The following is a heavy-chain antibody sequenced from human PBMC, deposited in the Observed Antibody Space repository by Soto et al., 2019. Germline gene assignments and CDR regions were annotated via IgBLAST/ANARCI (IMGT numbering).Heavy chain of an antibody. Sequence: QVQLVQSGAEVKKPGSSVKVSCKASGGTFSSYTISWVRQAPGQGLEWMGRIIPILGIANYAQKFQGRVTITADKSTSTAYMELSSLRSEDTAVYYCARSLAYCGGDCVSDAFDIWGQGTMVTVSS. D-gene: IGHD2-21*02. CDR2: IIPILGIA. V-gene: IGHV1-69*02. J-gene: IGHJ3*02. CDR3: ARSLAYCGGDCVSDAFDI. CDR1: GGTFSSYT.